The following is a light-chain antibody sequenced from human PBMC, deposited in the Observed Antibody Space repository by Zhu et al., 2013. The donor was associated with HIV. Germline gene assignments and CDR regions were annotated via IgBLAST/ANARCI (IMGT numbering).Light chain of an antibody. CDR2: SAS. V-gene: IGKV3-20*01. CDR1: QYISSSY. J-gene: IGKJ4*01. CDR3: QQXDSSPXT. Sequence: IVLTQSPGTMSVSPGDTATLSCRASQYISSSYLAWYQQKPGQAPRLLIYSASFRASGIPDRFSGSGSGTDFTLTISRLEPEXSXVYYCQQXDSSPXTFGGGTKVEI.